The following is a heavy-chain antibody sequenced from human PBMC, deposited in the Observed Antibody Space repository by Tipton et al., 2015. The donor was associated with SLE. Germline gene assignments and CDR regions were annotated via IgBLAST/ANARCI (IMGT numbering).Heavy chain of an antibody. D-gene: IGHD3-22*01. CDR3: ARSYYYDSSGSLVEYFQH. CDR1: GYTFTGYY. CDR2: INPNSGGT. Sequence: QVQLVQSGAEVKKPGASVKVSCKASGYTFTGYYMHWVRQAPGQGLEWMGWINPNSGGTNYAQKFQGRVTMTRDTSISTAYMELSRLRSDDTAVYYCARSYYYDSSGSLVEYFQHWGQGTLVTVSS. J-gene: IGHJ1*01. V-gene: IGHV1-2*02.